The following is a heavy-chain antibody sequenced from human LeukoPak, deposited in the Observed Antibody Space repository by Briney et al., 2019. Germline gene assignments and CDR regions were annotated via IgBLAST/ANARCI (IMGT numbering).Heavy chain of an antibody. J-gene: IGHJ4*02. CDR3: AGRSGSYSGGFDY. Sequence: IGYIYYSGSTNYNPSLKSRVTISVDTSKNQFSLKLSSVTAADTAVYYCAGRSGSYSGGFDYWGQGTLVTVSS. CDR2: IYYSGST. V-gene: IGHV4-61*07. D-gene: IGHD1-26*01.